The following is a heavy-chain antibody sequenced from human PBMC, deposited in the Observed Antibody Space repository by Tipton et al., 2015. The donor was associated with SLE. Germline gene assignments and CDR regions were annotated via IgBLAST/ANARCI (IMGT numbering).Heavy chain of an antibody. CDR3: ARGLYDFWSGYYNWFDP. CDR1: GGSFSGYY. V-gene: IGHV4-34*01. Sequence: TLSLTCAVYGGSFSGYYWSWIRQPPGKGLEWIGEINHSGSTNYNPSLKSRVTISVDASKNQFSLKLSPVTAADTAVYYCARGLYDFWSGYYNWFDPWGQGTLVTVSS. D-gene: IGHD3-3*01. CDR2: INHSGST. J-gene: IGHJ5*02.